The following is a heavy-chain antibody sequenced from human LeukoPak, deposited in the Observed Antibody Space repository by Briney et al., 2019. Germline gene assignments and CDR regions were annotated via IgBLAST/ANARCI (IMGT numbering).Heavy chain of an antibody. CDR1: GGSFSGYY. CDR3: ARYSSSCS. Sequence: PSETLSLTCAVYGGSFSGYYWSWIRQPPGKGLEWIGEINHSGSTNYNPSLKSRVTISVDTSKNQFSLKLSSVTAADTAVYYCARYSSSCSWGQGTLVTVSS. J-gene: IGHJ4*02. CDR2: INHSGST. V-gene: IGHV4-34*01. D-gene: IGHD6-13*01.